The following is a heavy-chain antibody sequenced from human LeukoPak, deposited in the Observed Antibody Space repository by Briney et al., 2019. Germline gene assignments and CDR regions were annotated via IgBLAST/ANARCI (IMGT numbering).Heavy chain of an antibody. J-gene: IGHJ4*02. Sequence: GGSLRLSCAASGFTFSSYWMSWVRQAPGKGLEWVANIKQDGSEKYYVDSVKSRLTISRDNAKNSLYLQMNSLRAEDTAVYYCVRDIGYYYDSSGYVDYWGQGTLVTVSS. CDR1: GFTFSSYW. V-gene: IGHV3-7*01. CDR2: IKQDGSEK. CDR3: VRDIGYYYDSSGYVDY. D-gene: IGHD3-22*01.